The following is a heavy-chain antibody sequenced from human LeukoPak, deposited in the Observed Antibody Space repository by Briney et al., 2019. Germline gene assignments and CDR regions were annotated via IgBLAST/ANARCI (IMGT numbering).Heavy chain of an antibody. V-gene: IGHV4-59*01. CDR1: GGSISSYY. Sequence: SETLSLTCTVSGGSISSYYWSWIRQPPGKGLEWIGYIYYSGSTNYNPSLKSRVTISVDTSKNQFSLKLSSVTAADTAVYYCARGYNWNSHFDYWGQGTLVTVSS. CDR2: IYYSGST. CDR3: ARGYNWNSHFDY. D-gene: IGHD1-7*01. J-gene: IGHJ4*02.